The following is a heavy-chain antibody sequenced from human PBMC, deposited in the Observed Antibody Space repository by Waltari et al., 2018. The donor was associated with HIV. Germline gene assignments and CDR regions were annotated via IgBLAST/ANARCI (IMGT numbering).Heavy chain of an antibody. V-gene: IGHV3-23*01. CDR1: GLNFSTSH. D-gene: IGHD6-19*01. J-gene: IGHJ4*02. CDR2: ITSSGGRT. Sequence: VQMLESGGELVQPGGSLRLSCTGPGLNFSTSHLGWVRQAPGKGLEWMSAITSSGGRTYYAESLKGRFIISRDNSKKTVTLQLKNLRLGDTAMYYCATCNIGSGWYLKSPIRIWGQGTLVTVS. CDR3: ATCNIGSGWYLKSPIRI.